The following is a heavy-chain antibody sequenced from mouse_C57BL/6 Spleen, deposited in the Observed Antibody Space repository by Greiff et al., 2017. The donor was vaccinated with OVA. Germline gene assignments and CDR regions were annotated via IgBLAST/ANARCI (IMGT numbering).Heavy chain of an antibody. D-gene: IGHD1-1*01. V-gene: IGHV5-17*01. Sequence: EVNVVESGGGLVKPGGSLKLSCAASGFTFSDYGMHWVRQAPEKGLEWVAYISSGSSTIYYADTVKGRFTISRDNAKNTRFLQMTSLRSADTAMYYCAIITTVVAHYYAMDYWGQGTSVTVSS. J-gene: IGHJ4*01. CDR3: AIITTVVAHYYAMDY. CDR1: GFTFSDYG. CDR2: ISSGSSTI.